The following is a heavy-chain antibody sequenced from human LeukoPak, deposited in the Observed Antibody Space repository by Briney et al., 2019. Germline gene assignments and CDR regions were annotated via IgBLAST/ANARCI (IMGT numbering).Heavy chain of an antibody. J-gene: IGHJ3*02. CDR3: AREPDYDILPGHDAFDI. D-gene: IGHD3-9*01. CDR1: GGSVSRGDYY. CDR2: IYYSGST. V-gene: IGHV4-30-4*01. Sequence: SQTLSLTCTVSGGSVSRGDYYWSWIRQPPGKALEWIGYIYYSGSTYYNPSPKSRVTISVDTSKNQFSLKLSSVTAPDTAVYYCAREPDYDILPGHDAFDIWGQGTMVTVSS.